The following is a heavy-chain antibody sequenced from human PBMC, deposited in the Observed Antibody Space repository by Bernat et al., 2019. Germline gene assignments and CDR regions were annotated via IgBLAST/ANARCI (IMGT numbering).Heavy chain of an antibody. Sequence: QVQLVESGGGLVKPGGSLRLSCAASGFTFSDYYMSWIRQAPGKGLDWVSYISSSSSNTHYADSVKGRFTISRDNATNSLYLQMNSLRAADTAVYYCARGTSTSAPYMDVWGEGTTVTVSS. J-gene: IGHJ6*03. CDR3: ARGTSTSAPYMDV. V-gene: IGHV3-11*05. CDR2: ISSSSSNT. CDR1: GFTFSDYY.